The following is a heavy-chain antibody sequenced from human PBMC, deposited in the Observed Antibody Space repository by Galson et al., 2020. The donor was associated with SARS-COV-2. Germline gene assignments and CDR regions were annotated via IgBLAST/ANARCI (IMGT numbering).Heavy chain of an antibody. Sequence: GESLKISCAASGFTFSSYAMHWVRQAPGKGLEWVAVISYDGSNKYYADSVKGRFTISRDTSKNTLYLQMNSLRAEDTAMYYCTRDPAGAYCTNGVCYFEPGAYYYYYMDVWGRGTTVTVSS. CDR3: TRDPAGAYCTNGVCYFEPGAYYYYYMDV. J-gene: IGHJ6*03. V-gene: IGHV3-30*01. CDR1: GFTFSSYA. D-gene: IGHD2-8*01. CDR2: ISYDGSNK.